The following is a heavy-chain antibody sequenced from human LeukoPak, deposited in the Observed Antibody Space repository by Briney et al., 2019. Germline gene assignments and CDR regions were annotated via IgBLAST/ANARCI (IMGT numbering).Heavy chain of an antibody. Sequence: SETLSLTCTVSGGSISSYYWNWIRQPPGKGLEWIGYIYDSGSTNCNPSLKSRVTISVDTSKNQSSLKLSSVTAADTAVYYCARGPAVTYYYFDYWGQGILVTVSS. CDR2: IYDSGST. CDR1: GGSISSYY. J-gene: IGHJ4*02. D-gene: IGHD4-17*01. V-gene: IGHV4-59*01. CDR3: ARGPAVTYYYFDY.